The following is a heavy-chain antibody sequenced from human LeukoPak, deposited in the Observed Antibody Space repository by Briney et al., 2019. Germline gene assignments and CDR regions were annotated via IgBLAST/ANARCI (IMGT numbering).Heavy chain of an antibody. J-gene: IGHJ4*02. D-gene: IGHD4-17*01. CDR3: ARHTPTPMSYGDYLPYFDY. Sequence: SETLSLTCTVSGGSISSSSYYWGWIRQPPGKGLEWIGSIYYSGSTYYNPSLKSRVTISVDTSKNQFSLKLSSVTAADTAVYYCARHTPTPMSYGDYLPYFDYWGQGTLVTVSS. CDR1: GGSISSSSYY. CDR2: IYYSGST. V-gene: IGHV4-39*01.